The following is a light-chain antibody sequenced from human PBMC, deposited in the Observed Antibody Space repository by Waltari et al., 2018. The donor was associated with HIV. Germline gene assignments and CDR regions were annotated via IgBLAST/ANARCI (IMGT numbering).Light chain of an antibody. Sequence: QSALTQPRSVSGSPGQSVTISCTGSSSDVGKFDYVSWYHYHPAKAPKVMIFDVSKRPSGVPDRFSGAKSGNTASLTISGLQAEDEADYYCCSYAGRDTFVLFGGGTKLTVL. CDR1: SSDVGKFDY. J-gene: IGLJ2*01. CDR3: CSYAGRDTFVL. V-gene: IGLV2-11*01. CDR2: DVS.